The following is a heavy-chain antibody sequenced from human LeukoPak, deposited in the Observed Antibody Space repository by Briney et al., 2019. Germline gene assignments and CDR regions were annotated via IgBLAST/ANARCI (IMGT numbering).Heavy chain of an antibody. V-gene: IGHV1-2*02. D-gene: IGHD4-17*01. CDR2: INPNSGGT. Sequence: ASVKVSCKASGYTFSGYYMHWVRQAPGQGLEWMGWINPNSGGTNYAQKLQGRVTMTRDTSISTAYMELSRLRSDDTAVYYCARGNGFSTVRRDFDYWGQGTLVTVSS. J-gene: IGHJ4*02. CDR1: GYTFSGYY. CDR3: ARGNGFSTVRRDFDY.